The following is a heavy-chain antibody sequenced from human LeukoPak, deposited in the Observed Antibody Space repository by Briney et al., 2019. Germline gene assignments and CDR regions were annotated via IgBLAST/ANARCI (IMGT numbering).Heavy chain of an antibody. V-gene: IGHV4-34*01. D-gene: IGHD6-6*01. CDR2: INHSGST. J-gene: IGHJ4*02. Sequence: SETLSLTCAVYGGSFSGYYWSWIRQPPGKGLEWIGEINHSGSTNYNPSLKSRVTISVDTSKNQFSLKPSSVTAADTAVYYCARGFGSSSGGFDYWGQGTLVTVSS. CDR1: GGSFSGYY. CDR3: ARGFGSSSGGFDY.